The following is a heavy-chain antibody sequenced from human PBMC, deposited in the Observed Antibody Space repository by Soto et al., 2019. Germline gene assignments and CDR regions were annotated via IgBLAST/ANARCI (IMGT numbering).Heavy chain of an antibody. D-gene: IGHD5-12*01. Sequence: SETLSLTCAVYGGSFSGYYWSWIRQPPGKGLEWIGEINHSGSTNYNPSLKSRVTISVDKSKNQFSLKLSSVTAADTAVYYCARPYGGSAGWFDPWGQGPLVTV. CDR2: INHSGST. J-gene: IGHJ5*02. CDR1: GGSFSGYY. CDR3: ARPYGGSAGWFDP. V-gene: IGHV4-34*01.